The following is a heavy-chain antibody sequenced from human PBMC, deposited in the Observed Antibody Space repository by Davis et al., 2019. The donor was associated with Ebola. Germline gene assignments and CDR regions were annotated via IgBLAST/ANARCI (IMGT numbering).Heavy chain of an antibody. Sequence: ASVKVSCKASGYTFTSYYMHWVRQAPGQGLEWMGIINPSGGSTSYAQKFQGRVTMTRDTSISTADMELSRLRSDDTAVYYCARGRTPRLAETPFDNWGQGTLVTVSS. CDR1: GYTFTSYY. CDR2: INPSGGST. V-gene: IGHV1-46*01. D-gene: IGHD4-23*01. J-gene: IGHJ4*02. CDR3: ARGRTPRLAETPFDN.